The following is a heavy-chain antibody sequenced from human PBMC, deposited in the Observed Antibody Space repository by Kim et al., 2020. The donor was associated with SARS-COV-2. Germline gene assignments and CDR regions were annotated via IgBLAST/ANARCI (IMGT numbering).Heavy chain of an antibody. D-gene: IGHD1-20*01. Sequence: ASVKVSCNASGYTFSYYHIDVVRQTADHGPALMDTINGKRGRKRYAKMFQERVTMNRATSITTAYMDLSGLMSDDTAVYYCVTWIRGLAGRLPYWGQGTLVAVSS. CDR2: INGKRGRK. J-gene: IGHJ4*01. CDR3: VTWIRGLAGRLPY. V-gene: IGHV1-2*02. CDR1: GYTFSYYH.